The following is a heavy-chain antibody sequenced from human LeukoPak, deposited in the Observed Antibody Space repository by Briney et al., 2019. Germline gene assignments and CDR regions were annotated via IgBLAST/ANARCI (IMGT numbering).Heavy chain of an antibody. D-gene: IGHD3-10*01. CDR3: VRDLPRTSGP. J-gene: IGHJ5*02. CDR1: GFTFSTAW. CDR2: INGDGRRI. Sequence: GGSLRLSCVASGFTFSTAWMHWARQTPGKGLVWVSHINGDGRRINYADDVKGRFTISRDNAKNTLYLRMSSLRVEDTAVYYCVRDLPRTSGPWGQGTLVTVSS. V-gene: IGHV3-74*01.